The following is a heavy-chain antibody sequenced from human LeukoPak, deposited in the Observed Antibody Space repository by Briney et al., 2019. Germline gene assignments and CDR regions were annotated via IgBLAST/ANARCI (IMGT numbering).Heavy chain of an antibody. CDR2: IKQDGSEK. Sequence: GGSLRLSCAASGFTFSSYWMSWVRQAPGKGLEWVANIKQDGSEKYYVDSVKGRFTISRDNAKNSLYLQMNSLRAEDTAVYYCAKGVVRGVILFDYWGQGTLVTVSS. CDR3: AKGVVRGVILFDY. CDR1: GFTFSSYW. D-gene: IGHD3-10*01. J-gene: IGHJ4*02. V-gene: IGHV3-7*03.